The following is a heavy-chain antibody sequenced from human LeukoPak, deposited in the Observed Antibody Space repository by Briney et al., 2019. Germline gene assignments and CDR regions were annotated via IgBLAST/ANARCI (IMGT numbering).Heavy chain of an antibody. D-gene: IGHD5-12*01. CDR3: AIRKSGNAIDY. J-gene: IGHJ4*02. CDR2: IYSGGST. V-gene: IGHV3-66*01. CDR1: GFAVSSNY. Sequence: GGSLRLSCAASGFAVSSNYMSWVRQAPGKGLEWVAVIYSGGSTNYADSVKGRFTISRDNSKNTLYLLMNSLRAEDTAVYYCAIRKSGNAIDYWGQGTLVTVSS.